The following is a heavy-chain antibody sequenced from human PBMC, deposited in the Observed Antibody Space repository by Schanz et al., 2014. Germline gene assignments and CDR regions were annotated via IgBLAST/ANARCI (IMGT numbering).Heavy chain of an antibody. Sequence: QVQLVHSGAEVKKPGASATVSCKASGYTFNNHGISWVRQAPGQGLEWMGIINPSSGTTRIAQNFQGRLTVTRDTSTSTVYMELSSLRSEDTAVYYCARDGEAAAGCDYWGQGTLVTVSS. D-gene: IGHD6-13*01. J-gene: IGHJ4*02. V-gene: IGHV1-46*02. CDR1: GYTFNNHG. CDR3: ARDGEAAAGCDY. CDR2: INPSSGTT.